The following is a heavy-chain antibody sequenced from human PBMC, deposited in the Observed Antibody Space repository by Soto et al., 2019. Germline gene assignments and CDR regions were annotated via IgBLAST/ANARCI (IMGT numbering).Heavy chain of an antibody. Sequence: GGSLRLSCAASGFTFSSYAMSWVRQAPGKGLEWVSAISGSGGSTYYADSVKGRFTISRDNSKNTLYLQMNSLRAEDTAVYYCAKASPGDYYDSSGYRPGFDYWGQGTLVTVSS. V-gene: IGHV3-23*01. CDR1: GFTFSSYA. J-gene: IGHJ4*02. CDR3: AKASPGDYYDSSGYRPGFDY. D-gene: IGHD3-22*01. CDR2: ISGSGGST.